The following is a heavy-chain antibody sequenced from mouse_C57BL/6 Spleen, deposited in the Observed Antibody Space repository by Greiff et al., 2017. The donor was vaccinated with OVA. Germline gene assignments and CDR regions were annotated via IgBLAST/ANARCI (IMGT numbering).Heavy chain of an antibody. J-gene: IGHJ4*01. V-gene: IGHV1-53*01. CDR1: GYTFTSYW. CDR2: INPSNGGT. D-gene: IGHD1-1*01. Sequence: QVQLQQPGTELVKPGASVKLSCKASGYTFTSYWMHWVKQRPGQGLEWIGNINPSNGGTNYNEKFKSKATLTVDTSSSTAYMKLSSLSAEDTAVYYCARGGYYGGAMDYWGQGTSVTVSS. CDR3: ARGGYYGGAMDY.